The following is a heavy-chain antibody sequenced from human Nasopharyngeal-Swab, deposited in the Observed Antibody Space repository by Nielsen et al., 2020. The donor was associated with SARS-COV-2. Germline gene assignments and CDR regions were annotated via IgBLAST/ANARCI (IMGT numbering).Heavy chain of an antibody. D-gene: IGHD1-26*01. Sequence: GESLKISCAASGFTFRDYYMTWIRQAPGKGLEWVSYINTGGSKIYYADSVKGRFTISRDNTKNSLYLQMNSLGAEDTAVYYCARGGSGSYPFGDWGQGTLVTVSS. CDR2: INTGGSKI. CDR1: GFTFRDYY. CDR3: ARGGSGSYPFGD. V-gene: IGHV3-11*04. J-gene: IGHJ4*02.